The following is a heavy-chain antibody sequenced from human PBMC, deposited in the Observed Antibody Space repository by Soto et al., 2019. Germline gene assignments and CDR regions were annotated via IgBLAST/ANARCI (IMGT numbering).Heavy chain of an antibody. CDR2: ISFSGNT. CDR1: GGSINSGDYY. V-gene: IGHV4-30-4*01. J-gene: IGHJ1*01. CDR3: ASELTGYSFGPGDIY. D-gene: IGHD5-18*01. Sequence: SETLSLTCTVSGGSINSGDYYWNWIRQPPGKGLEWIGYISFSGNTYYNPSLKGRVIISLDTSQNQFSLKLTSVSAADTAVYYCASELTGYSFGPGDIYWGQGTLGTV.